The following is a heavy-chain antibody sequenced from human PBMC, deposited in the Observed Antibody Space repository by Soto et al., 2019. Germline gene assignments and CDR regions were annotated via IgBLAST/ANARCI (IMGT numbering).Heavy chain of an antibody. CDR3: AKDMYYYDP. D-gene: IGHD3-10*01. Sequence: PGGSLRLSCAASGFTFSSYAMSWVRQAPGKGLEWVSVISGSGDTTYYADSVKGRFTISRDNSKNTLYLQMNSLRAEDTAIYYCAKDMYYYDPWGQGTVVTVSS. CDR2: ISGSGDTT. CDR1: GFTFSSYA. V-gene: IGHV3-23*01. J-gene: IGHJ5*02.